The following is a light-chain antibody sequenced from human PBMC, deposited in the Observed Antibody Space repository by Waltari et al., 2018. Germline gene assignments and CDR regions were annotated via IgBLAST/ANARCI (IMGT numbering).Light chain of an antibody. J-gene: IGKJ2*03. CDR2: AAS. CDR1: QGIRNY. Sequence: DIQFTQSPSFLSASVGDRVTITCRASQGIRNYLAWYQQKPGKAPKPLIYAASTLQSGVPSRFSGSGSGTEFTLTISSLQPEDFATYYCQQLNSYPPYSFGQGTKLGIK. CDR3: QQLNSYPPYS. V-gene: IGKV1-9*01.